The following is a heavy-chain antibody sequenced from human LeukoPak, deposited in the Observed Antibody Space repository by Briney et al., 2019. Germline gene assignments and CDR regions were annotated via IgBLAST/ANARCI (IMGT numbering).Heavy chain of an antibody. J-gene: IGHJ3*02. CDR3: TRAGNYAPDAFDI. CDR2: ISSSSSYI. CDR1: GLTFSSYS. V-gene: IGHV3-21*01. D-gene: IGHD4-11*01. Sequence: GGSLRLSCAASGLTFSSYSVNWVRQAPGKGLEWVSSISSSSSYIYYADSVKGRFTISRDNAKNSLYLQMNSLRAEDTAVYYCTRAGNYAPDAFDIWGQGAMVTVSS.